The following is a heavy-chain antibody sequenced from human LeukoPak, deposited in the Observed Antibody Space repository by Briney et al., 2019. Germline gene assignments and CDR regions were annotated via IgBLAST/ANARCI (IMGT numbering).Heavy chain of an antibody. CDR1: GYTFTSYG. CDR3: ARAGSGIVGAPLDY. D-gene: IGHD1-26*01. CDR2: MNPNSGNT. J-gene: IGHJ4*02. Sequence: ASVKVSCKASGYTFTSYGISWVRQATGQGLEWMGWMNPNSGNTGYAQKFQGRVTMTRNTSISTAYMELSSLRSEDTAVYYCARAGSGIVGAPLDYWGQGTLVTVSS. V-gene: IGHV1-8*02.